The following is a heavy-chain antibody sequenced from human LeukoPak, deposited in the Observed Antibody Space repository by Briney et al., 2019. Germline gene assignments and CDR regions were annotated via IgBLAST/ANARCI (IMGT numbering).Heavy chain of an antibody. D-gene: IGHD3-16*01. V-gene: IGHV4-34*01. CDR1: GGSFSGYY. CDR2: ISHSGST. Sequence: SETLSLTCAVYGGSFSGYYWSWIRQPPGKGLEWIGSISHSGSTYYKPSLQSRVTILADTSKNQFSLKVSSVTAADTAVYYCARGFAAWGQGTLVTVSS. J-gene: IGHJ5*02. CDR3: ARGFAA.